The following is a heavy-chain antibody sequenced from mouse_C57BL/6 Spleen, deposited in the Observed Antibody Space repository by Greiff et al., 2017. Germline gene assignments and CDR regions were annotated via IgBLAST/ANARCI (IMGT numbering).Heavy chain of an antibody. Sequence: QVQLQQSGAELVKPGASVKISCKASGYAFSSSWMNWVTQRPGKGLEWIGQIYPGDGDTTYNGKLKGKATRTADKSSSTAYMQLSSLTSEDSAVYFCARVSLTGTRAWFAYWGQGTLVTVSA. CDR2: IYPGDGDT. V-gene: IGHV1-80*01. CDR1: GYAFSSSW. J-gene: IGHJ3*01. D-gene: IGHD4-1*01. CDR3: ARVSLTGTRAWFAY.